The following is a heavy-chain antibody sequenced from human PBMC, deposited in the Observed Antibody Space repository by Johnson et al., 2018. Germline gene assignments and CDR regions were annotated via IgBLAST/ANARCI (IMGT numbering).Heavy chain of an antibody. CDR3: ARDGLVRGVIIPYYYYYMDV. J-gene: IGHJ6*03. Sequence: QVQLVQSGGGVVQXGRSXRLXCAASGFTFSSYAMHWVRQAPGKGLEWVAVISYDGSNKYYADSVKGRFTISRDNSKNTLYLQMNSLRAEDTAVYYCARDGLVRGVIIPYYYYYMDVWGKGTTVTVSS. D-gene: IGHD3-10*01. V-gene: IGHV3-30-3*01. CDR2: ISYDGSNK. CDR1: GFTFSSYA.